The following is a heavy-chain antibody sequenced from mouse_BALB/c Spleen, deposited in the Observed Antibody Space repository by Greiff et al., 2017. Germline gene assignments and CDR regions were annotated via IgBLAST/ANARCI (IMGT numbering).Heavy chain of an antibody. CDR1: GFSLTSYG. J-gene: IGHJ4*01. V-gene: IGHV2-9*02. CDR3: ARDNGNYRLYYAMDY. D-gene: IGHD2-1*01. Sequence: QVQLKESGPGLVAPSQSLSITCTVSGFSLTSYGVHWVRQPPGKGLEWLGVIWAGGSTNYNSALMSRLSISKDNSKSQVFLKMNSLQTDDTAMYYCARDNGNYRLYYAMDYWGQGTSVTVSS. CDR2: IWAGGST.